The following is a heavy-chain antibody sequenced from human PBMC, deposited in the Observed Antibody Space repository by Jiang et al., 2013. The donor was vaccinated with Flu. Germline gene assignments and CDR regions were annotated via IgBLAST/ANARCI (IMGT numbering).Heavy chain of an antibody. CDR2: IYPGDSDT. D-gene: IGHD6-13*01. J-gene: IGHJ4*02. V-gene: IGHV5-51*01. CDR3: ARRTSDDIAAAGRGFDY. CDR1: GYSFYQLL. Sequence: SLRISCKGSGYSFYQLLDRLGAPDARERPGVDGIIYPGDSDTRYSPSFQGQVTISADKSISTAYLQWSSLKASDTAMYYCARRTSDDIAAAGRGFDYWGQGTLVTVSS.